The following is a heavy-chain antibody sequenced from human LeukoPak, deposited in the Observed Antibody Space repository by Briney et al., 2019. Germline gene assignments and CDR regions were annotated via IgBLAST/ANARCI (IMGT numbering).Heavy chain of an antibody. CDR1: GYAFTSYY. J-gene: IGHJ4*02. D-gene: IGHD3-10*01. CDR3: ARAMVRGAKPYYFDY. Sequence: ASVKVSCKASGYAFTSYYMHWVRQAPGQGLEWMGMINPSGGSTSYAQKFQGRVTMTRDTSTSTVYMELSSLRSEDTAVYYCARAMVRGAKPYYFDYWGQRTLVTVSS. CDR2: INPSGGST. V-gene: IGHV1-46*01.